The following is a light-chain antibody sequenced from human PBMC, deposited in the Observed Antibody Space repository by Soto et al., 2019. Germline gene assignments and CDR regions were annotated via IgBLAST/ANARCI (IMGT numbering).Light chain of an antibody. V-gene: IGKV3-20*01. CDR2: GAS. CDR3: QQYYRIPIT. Sequence: EIVLTQSPGTQSLSPGERVTLSCRASQSVSSIYLAWYQQKPGQAPRLLIYGASTRATGIPDRFSGSGSGTDFTLTISSLQAEDVALYFCQQYYRIPITFGQGTRLEI. J-gene: IGKJ5*01. CDR1: QSVSSIY.